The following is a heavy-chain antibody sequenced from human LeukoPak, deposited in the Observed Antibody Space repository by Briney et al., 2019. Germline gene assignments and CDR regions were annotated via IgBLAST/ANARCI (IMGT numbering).Heavy chain of an antibody. D-gene: IGHD2-15*01. CDR3: ARAQGYCSGGSCYPGGPFDY. CDR2: IYYSGST. Sequence: PSQTLSLTCAVSGGSISSGGYSWSWIRQPPGKGLEWIGYIYYSGSTNYNPSLKSRVTISVDTSKNQFSLKLSSVTAADTAVYYCARAQGYCSGGSCYPGGPFDYWGQGTLVTVSS. CDR1: GGSISSGGYS. J-gene: IGHJ4*02. V-gene: IGHV4-61*08.